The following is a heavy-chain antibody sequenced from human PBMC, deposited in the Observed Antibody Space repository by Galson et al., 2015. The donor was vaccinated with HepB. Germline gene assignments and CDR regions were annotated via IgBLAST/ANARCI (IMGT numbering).Heavy chain of an antibody. V-gene: IGHV1-69*01. CDR1: GGTFSSYA. CDR3: ARAGTNFDYYYYYGMDV. Sequence: SCKASGGTFSSYAISWVRQAPGQGLEWMGGIIPIFGTANYAQKFQGRVTITADESTSTAYMELSSLRSEDTAVYYCARAGTNFDYYYYYGMDVWGQGTTVTVSS. D-gene: IGHD1/OR15-1a*01. CDR2: IIPIFGTA. J-gene: IGHJ6*02.